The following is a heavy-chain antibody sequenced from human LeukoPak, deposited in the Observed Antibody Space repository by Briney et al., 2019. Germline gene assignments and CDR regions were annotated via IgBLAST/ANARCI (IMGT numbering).Heavy chain of an antibody. V-gene: IGHV1-69*01. CDR3: ARDLDTAMVTFDE. CDR2: INPIFGTA. CDR1: GGTLSRYA. Sequence: GSSVKVSCKASGGTLSRYAISWVRQAPAQGLEWMGGINPIFGTANYAQKFQGRVTINADESTSTAYMELNSLRCEETSVYYCARDLDTAMVTFDEWGQGSLVTVSS. D-gene: IGHD5-18*01. J-gene: IGHJ4*02.